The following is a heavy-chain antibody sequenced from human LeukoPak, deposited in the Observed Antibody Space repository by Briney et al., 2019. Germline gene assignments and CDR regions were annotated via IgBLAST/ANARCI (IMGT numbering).Heavy chain of an antibody. V-gene: IGHV4-39*07. Sequence: PSETLSLTCTVSGGSISSSSYYWGWIRQPPGKGLEWIGSIYYSGSTYYNPSLKSRVTISVDTSKNQFSLKLSSVTAADTAVYYCARDYDILTGYPIYDYWGQGTLVTVSS. D-gene: IGHD3-9*01. CDR3: ARDYDILTGYPIYDY. CDR1: GGSISSSSYY. J-gene: IGHJ4*02. CDR2: IYYSGST.